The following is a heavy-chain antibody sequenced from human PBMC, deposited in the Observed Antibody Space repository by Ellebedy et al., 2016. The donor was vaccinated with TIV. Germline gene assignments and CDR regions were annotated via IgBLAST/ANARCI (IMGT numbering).Heavy chain of an antibody. CDR3: ARGMALGYTYGSGY. CDR2: MNPNSGNT. CDR1: GYTFTSFD. D-gene: IGHD5-18*01. Sequence: AASVKVSCKASGYTFTSFDINWVRQATGQGLEWMGWMNPNSGNTGYAPKFQGRVTMTRNTSISTAYMELSSLRSEDTAVYYCARGMALGYTYGSGYWGQGTLVTVSS. J-gene: IGHJ4*02. V-gene: IGHV1-8*01.